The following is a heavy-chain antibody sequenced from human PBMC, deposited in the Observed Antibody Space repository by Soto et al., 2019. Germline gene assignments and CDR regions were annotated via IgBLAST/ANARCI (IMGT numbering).Heavy chain of an antibody. CDR2: ISGSGGST. CDR1: GFTFSSYA. D-gene: IGHD3-22*01. V-gene: IGHV3-23*01. J-gene: IGHJ1*01. Sequence: EVQLLESGGGLVQPGGSLRLSCAASGFTFSSYAMSWVRQAPGKGLEWVSAISGSGGSTYYADSVKGRLTISRDNSKNTLYLQMNSLRAEDTAVYYCAKDRGLYYDSSGYYFSAEYFQHWGQGTLVTVSS. CDR3: AKDRGLYYDSSGYYFSAEYFQH.